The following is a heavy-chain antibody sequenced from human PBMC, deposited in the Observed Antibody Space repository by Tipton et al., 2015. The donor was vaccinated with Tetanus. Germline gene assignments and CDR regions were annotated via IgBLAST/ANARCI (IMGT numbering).Heavy chain of an antibody. CDR1: GYTFTGNF. CDR2: INPNNGDT. CDR3: ARGGRYPRSSSSWVSLWYFDY. V-gene: IGHV1-2*02. J-gene: IGHJ4*02. Sequence: QLVQSGAEVKKPGASVKVSCKASGYTFTGNFLHWVRQAPGQGLEWMGWINPNNGDTNYAQKFRGRVTLTRDRSISTAYMGLSRLRSDDTAVYFCARGGRYPRSSSSWVSLWYFDYWGQGTLVTVSS. D-gene: IGHD6-13*01.